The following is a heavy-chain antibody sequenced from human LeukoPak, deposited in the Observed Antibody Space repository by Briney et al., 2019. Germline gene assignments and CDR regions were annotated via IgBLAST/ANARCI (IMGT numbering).Heavy chain of an antibody. J-gene: IGHJ4*02. V-gene: IGHV3-66*02. CDR2: IYSGGST. CDR1: AFTVSSNY. CDR3: AREGSGSYYMDIDY. D-gene: IGHD1-26*01. Sequence: PGGSLRLSCAASAFTVSSNYMTWVRQARGKWLEWVSVIYSGGSTYYADSVKGRFTISRDNSKNTLFLQMNSLRTEDTAVYFCAREGSGSYYMDIDYWGRGTLVTVSS.